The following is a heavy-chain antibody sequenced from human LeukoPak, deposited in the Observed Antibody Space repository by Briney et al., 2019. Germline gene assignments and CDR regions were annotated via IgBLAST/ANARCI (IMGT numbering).Heavy chain of an antibody. D-gene: IGHD3-10*01. CDR3: ARGVNTYLWFGGDYMDV. CDR1: GYTFTSYD. V-gene: IGHV1-8*03. CDR2: MNPNSGNT. Sequence: ASVKVSCKASGYTFTSYDINWVRQATGQGLEWMGWMNPNSGNTGYAQKFQGRVTITRNTPISTAYMELSSLRSEDTAVYYCARGVNTYLWFGGDYMDVWGKGSTVTVSS. J-gene: IGHJ6*03.